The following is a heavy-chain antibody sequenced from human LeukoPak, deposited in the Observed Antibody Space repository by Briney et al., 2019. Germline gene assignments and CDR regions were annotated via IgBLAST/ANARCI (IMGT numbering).Heavy chain of an antibody. CDR2: IYYSGST. CDR3: ARLSLYYYDSSGGFDY. Sequence: KPSETLSLTCTVSGGSISSYYWSWIRQPPGKGLEWIGYIYYSGSTNYNPSLKSRVTISVDTSKNQFSLKLSSVTAADTAVYYCARLSLYYYDSSGGFDYWGQGTLVTVSS. D-gene: IGHD3-22*01. V-gene: IGHV4-59*01. J-gene: IGHJ4*02. CDR1: GGSISSYY.